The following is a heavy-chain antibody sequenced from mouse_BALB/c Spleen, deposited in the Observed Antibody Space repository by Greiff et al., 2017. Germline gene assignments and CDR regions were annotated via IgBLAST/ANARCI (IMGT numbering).Heavy chain of an antibody. CDR1: GFTFNTYA. J-gene: IGHJ2*01. CDR3: VRDYYGSSLDY. CDR2: IRSKSNNYAT. Sequence: EVQGVESGGGLVQPKGSLKLSCAASGFTFNTYAMNWVRQAPGKGLEWVARIRSKSNNYATYYADSVKDRFTISRDDSQSMLYLQMNNLKTEDTAMYYCVRDYYGSSLDYWGQGTTLTVSS. D-gene: IGHD1-1*01. V-gene: IGHV10-1*02.